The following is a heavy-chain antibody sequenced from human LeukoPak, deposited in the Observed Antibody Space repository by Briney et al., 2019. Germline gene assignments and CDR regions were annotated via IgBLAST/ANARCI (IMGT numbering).Heavy chain of an antibody. CDR1: GFTFSRYW. J-gene: IGHJ4*02. V-gene: IGHV3-7*03. CDR2: IKPDGSER. CDR3: AKVPDFDS. Sequence: SGGSLGLSCAVSGFTFSRYWMSWIRQAPGKGLEWVANIKPDGSERDYGDSVKGRFTISRDNAKNSLYLQMNSLRAEDTAIYYCAKVPDFDSWGQGTLVTVSS.